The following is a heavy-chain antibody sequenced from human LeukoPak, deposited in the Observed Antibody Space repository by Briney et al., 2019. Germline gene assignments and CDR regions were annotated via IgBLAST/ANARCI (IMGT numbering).Heavy chain of an antibody. J-gene: IGHJ4*02. CDR3: ARARLGELSLVDY. CDR1: GGSISSGGYY. Sequence: SETLSLTCTVSGGSISSGGYYWSWIRQHPGKGLEWIGYIYYSGSTYYNPSLKSRVTISVDTSKNQFSLKLSSVTAADTAVYYCARARLGELSLVDYWGQGTLVTVSS. CDR2: IYYSGST. V-gene: IGHV4-31*03. D-gene: IGHD3-16*02.